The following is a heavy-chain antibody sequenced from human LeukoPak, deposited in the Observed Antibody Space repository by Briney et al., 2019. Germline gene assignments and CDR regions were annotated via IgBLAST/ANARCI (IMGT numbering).Heavy chain of an antibody. CDR3: ASLANMVRGVMIGY. V-gene: IGHV4-38-2*01. Sequence: SETLSLTCAVSGYSISSGYYWGWIRQPPGKGLEWIGSIYHSGSTYYNPSLKSRVTISVDTSKNQFSLKLSSVTAADTAVYYCASLANMVRGVMIGYWGQGTLVIVSS. CDR1: GYSISSGYY. D-gene: IGHD3-10*01. CDR2: IYHSGST. J-gene: IGHJ4*02.